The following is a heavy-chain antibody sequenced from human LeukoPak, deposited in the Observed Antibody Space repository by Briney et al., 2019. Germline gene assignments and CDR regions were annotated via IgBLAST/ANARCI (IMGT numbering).Heavy chain of an antibody. Sequence: SETLSLTCTVSGGSISSSSYYWGWIRQPPGKGLEWIGSIYYSGSTYYNPSLKSRVTISVDTSKNQFSLKLSSVTAADTAVYYCARRGYCSSTSCPILFQHWGQGTLVTVSS. CDR3: ARRGYCSSTSCPILFQH. D-gene: IGHD2-2*01. CDR1: GGSISSSSYY. CDR2: IYYSGST. J-gene: IGHJ1*01. V-gene: IGHV4-39*01.